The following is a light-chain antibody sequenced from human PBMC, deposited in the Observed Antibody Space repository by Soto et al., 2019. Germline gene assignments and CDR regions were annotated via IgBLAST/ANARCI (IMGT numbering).Light chain of an antibody. Sequence: DIVMTQSPGSLAVSLGERATINCTSSQSVLHSSNNKNYLAWNQLKPGQPPKLLIYCASTRESGVPDRFSGSGSGTDFTLTISGLQAEDVAVYNCEQYFTTPWTFGQGTKVEIK. CDR3: EQYFTTPWT. J-gene: IGKJ1*01. CDR1: QSVLHSSNNKNY. CDR2: CAS. V-gene: IGKV4-1*01.